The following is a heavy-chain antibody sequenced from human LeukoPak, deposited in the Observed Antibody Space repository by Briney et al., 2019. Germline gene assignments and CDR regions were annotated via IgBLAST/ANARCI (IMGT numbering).Heavy chain of an antibody. CDR1: EYSFATYW. J-gene: IGHJ4*02. Sequence: GESLKISCQGSEYSFATYWIAWLRQMPGKGLEWMGIIYPSDSDTRYSPSFQGQVTISADKSTKTAYLQWSSLKASDTAMYYCARPLQGIVGATGSDYWGQGTLVTVSS. CDR3: ARPLQGIVGATGSDY. D-gene: IGHD1-26*01. V-gene: IGHV5-51*01. CDR2: IYPSDSDT.